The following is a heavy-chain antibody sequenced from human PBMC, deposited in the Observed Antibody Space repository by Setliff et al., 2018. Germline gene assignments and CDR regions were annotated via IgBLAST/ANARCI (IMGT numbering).Heavy chain of an antibody. J-gene: IGHJ4*02. CDR3: ARGFDVCGGGACYTDGPYYFDY. D-gene: IGHD2-21*02. CDR2: INHSGST. V-gene: IGHV4-34*01. Sequence: TLSLTCAVYGGSFSGYYWSWIRQPPGKGLEWIGEINHSGSTNYNPSLKSRVTISIDTSKNQFSLKLSSVTAADTAVYYCARGFDVCGGGACYTDGPYYFDYWGLGTLVTVSS. CDR1: GGSFSGYY.